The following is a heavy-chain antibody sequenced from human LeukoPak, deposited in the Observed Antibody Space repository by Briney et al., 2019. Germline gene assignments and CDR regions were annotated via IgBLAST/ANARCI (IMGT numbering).Heavy chain of an antibody. CDR1: GFIFSSYE. Sequence: PGGSLRLSCAASGFIFSSYEMNWVRQAPGKGLEWVSYISSSGSTTYYADSVKGRFTISRDNAKNSLYLQMNSLRAEDTAVYYCARGDYYDSSGYYYWGQGTLVTVSS. CDR3: ARGDYYDSSGYYY. J-gene: IGHJ4*02. CDR2: ISSSGSTT. V-gene: IGHV3-48*03. D-gene: IGHD3-22*01.